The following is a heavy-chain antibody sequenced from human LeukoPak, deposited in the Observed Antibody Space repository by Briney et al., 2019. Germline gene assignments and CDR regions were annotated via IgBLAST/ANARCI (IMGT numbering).Heavy chain of an antibody. J-gene: IGHJ6*02. CDR2: IYYSGST. CDR1: GGSISSGGYY. D-gene: IGHD2-15*01. Sequence: SETPSLTCTVSGGSISSGGYYWSWIRQHPGKGLEWIGYIYYSGSTYYNPSLKSRVTISVDTSKNQFSLKLSSVTAADTAVYYCARDRDGCSGGSCSYCYYGMDVWGQGTTVTVSS. CDR3: ARDRDGCSGGSCSYCYYGMDV. V-gene: IGHV4-31*03.